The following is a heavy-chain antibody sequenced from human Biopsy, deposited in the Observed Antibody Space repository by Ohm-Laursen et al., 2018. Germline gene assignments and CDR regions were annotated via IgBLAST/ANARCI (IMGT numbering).Heavy chain of an antibody. CDR2: ITHSGYT. J-gene: IGHJ4*02. CDR1: SGSFSSNY. D-gene: IGHD2-8*01. Sequence: GTLSLTCAVYSGSFSSNYWTWIRQPPGKGLEWIGEITHSGYTNYNPSLKSRFTVSVDTSKNQFSRKLSSVTTADTAVYYCASRLYGPNPIDYWGQGTLVTVSS. V-gene: IGHV4-34*01. CDR3: ASRLYGPNPIDY.